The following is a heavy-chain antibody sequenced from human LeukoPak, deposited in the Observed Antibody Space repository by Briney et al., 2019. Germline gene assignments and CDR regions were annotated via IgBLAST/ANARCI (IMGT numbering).Heavy chain of an antibody. Sequence: ASVTVSCKASGYTFTGYYMHWVRQAPGQGLEWMGWINPNSGGTNYAQKFQGRVTMTRDTSISTAYMELSRLTSDDTAIYYCARKDNFDYWVQGTLVTVSS. V-gene: IGHV1-2*02. CDR1: GYTFTGYY. CDR2: INPNSGGT. J-gene: IGHJ4*02. CDR3: ARKDNFDY.